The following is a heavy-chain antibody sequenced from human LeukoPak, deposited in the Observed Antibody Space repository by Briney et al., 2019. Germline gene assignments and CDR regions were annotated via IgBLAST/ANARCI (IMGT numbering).Heavy chain of an antibody. CDR1: GYILTNYG. Sequence: ASVKVSCKASGYILTNYGITWVRQAPGQGREWMGWISGYNADTDSAQKVQGRLTMTTDTSTNTAYMELRSLGSDDTDVYYCARFLCDNGVCHRAFDIWGQGTVVTVS. V-gene: IGHV1-18*01. D-gene: IGHD2-8*01. CDR3: ARFLCDNGVCHRAFDI. J-gene: IGHJ3*02. CDR2: ISGYNADT.